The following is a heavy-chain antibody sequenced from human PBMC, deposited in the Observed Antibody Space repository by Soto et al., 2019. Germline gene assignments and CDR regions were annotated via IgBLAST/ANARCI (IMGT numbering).Heavy chain of an antibody. Sequence: ASVKVSCKASGYTFTSYGISWVRQAPGQGLEWMGWISAYNGNTNYAQKLQGRVTITRDTSASTAYMELSSLRSEDTAVYHCARGTLYDSSGYYYVGYNWFDPWGQGTLVTVSS. CDR1: GYTFTSYG. D-gene: IGHD3-22*01. V-gene: IGHV1-18*04. J-gene: IGHJ5*02. CDR3: ARGTLYDSSGYYYVGYNWFDP. CDR2: ISAYNGNT.